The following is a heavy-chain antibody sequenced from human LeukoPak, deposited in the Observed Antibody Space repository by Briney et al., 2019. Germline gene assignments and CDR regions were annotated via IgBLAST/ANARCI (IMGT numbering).Heavy chain of an antibody. J-gene: IGHJ4*02. CDR1: GFTFSSYW. Sequence: AGGSLRLSCAASGFTFSSYWMSWVRQAPGKGLEWVANIKQDGSEKYYVDSVKGRFTISRDNAKNSLYLQMNSLRAEDTAVYYCASVVWGSYRYTVKEPTLDYWGQGTLVTVSS. D-gene: IGHD3-16*02. CDR2: IKQDGSEK. CDR3: ASVVWGSYRYTVKEPTLDY. V-gene: IGHV3-7*01.